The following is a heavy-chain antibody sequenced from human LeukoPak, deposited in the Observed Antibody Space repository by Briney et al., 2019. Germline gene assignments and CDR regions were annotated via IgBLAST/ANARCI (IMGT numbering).Heavy chain of an antibody. CDR2: IYYSGST. CDR1: SGSISSYY. J-gene: IGHJ2*01. Sequence: SETLSLTCTVSSGSISSYYWSWIRQPPGKGLEWIGYIYYSGSTNYNPSLKSRVTISVDTSKNQFSLKLSSVTAADTAAYYCARPSNPYWYFDLWGRGTLVTVSS. V-gene: IGHV4-59*08. D-gene: IGHD2-2*01. CDR3: ARPSNPYWYFDL.